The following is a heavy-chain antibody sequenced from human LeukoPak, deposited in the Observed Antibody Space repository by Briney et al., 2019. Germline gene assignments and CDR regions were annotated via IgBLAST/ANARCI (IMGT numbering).Heavy chain of an antibody. CDR1: GFTFSSLW. J-gene: IGHJ4*02. D-gene: IGHD6-19*01. Sequence: AGGSLRLSCAASGFTFSSLWMGWLRQAPGKGLEWVAVISYDGSNKYYADSVKGRFAISRDNSKNTLYLQMNSLRAEDTAVYYCARETYSSGWYDYWGQGTLVTVSS. V-gene: IGHV3-30*03. CDR2: ISYDGSNK. CDR3: ARETYSSGWYDY.